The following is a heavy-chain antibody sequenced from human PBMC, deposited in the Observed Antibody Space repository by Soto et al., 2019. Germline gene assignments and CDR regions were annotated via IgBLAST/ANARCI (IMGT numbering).Heavy chain of an antibody. V-gene: IGHV1-18*01. D-gene: IGHD6-13*01. CDR3: ARDASAAVTYYYYGMDV. CDR2: IIAYNGNT. Sequence: QVQLVQSGAEVKKPGASVKVSCKASGYTFTSYGISWVRQAPGQGLEWMGWIIAYNGNTNYAQKLQGRGTMTTGTYTSTVYIEPKSLRSYHTAVYYCARDASAAVTYYYYGMDVWGQGTKVTVSS. CDR1: GYTFTSYG. J-gene: IGHJ6*02.